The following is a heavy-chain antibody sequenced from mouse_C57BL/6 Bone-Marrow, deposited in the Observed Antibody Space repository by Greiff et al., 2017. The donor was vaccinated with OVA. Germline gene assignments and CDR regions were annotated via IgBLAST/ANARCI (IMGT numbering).Heavy chain of an antibody. CDR3: TRGKRDWFAY. CDR1: GFTFSDAW. Sequence: EVNVVESGGGLVQPGGSMKLSCAASGFTFSDAWMDWVRQSPEKGLEWVAEIRNKANNHATYYAESVKGRFTISRDDSKSSVYLQMNSLRAEDTGIYYCTRGKRDWFAYWGQGTLVTVSA. J-gene: IGHJ3*01. V-gene: IGHV6-6*01. CDR2: IRNKANNHAT.